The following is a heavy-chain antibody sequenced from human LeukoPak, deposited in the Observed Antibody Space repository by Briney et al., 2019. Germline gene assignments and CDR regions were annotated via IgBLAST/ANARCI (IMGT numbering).Heavy chain of an antibody. V-gene: IGHV4-59*01. CDR3: AREASVTTLSGYFDY. D-gene: IGHD4-11*01. J-gene: IGHJ4*02. CDR2: IYYSGST. Sequence: SETLSLTCTVSGGSISPYYWSWIRQPPGKGLEWIGYIYYSGSTNYNPSLKSRVTISVDTSKNQFSLKLSSVTAADTAVYYCAREASVTTLSGYFDYWGQGTLVTVSS. CDR1: GGSISPYY.